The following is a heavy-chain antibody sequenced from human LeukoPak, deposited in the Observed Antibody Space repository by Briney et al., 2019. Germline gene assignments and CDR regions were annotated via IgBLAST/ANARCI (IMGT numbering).Heavy chain of an antibody. V-gene: IGHV1-2*02. D-gene: IGHD3-3*01. CDR2: INPNSGGT. Sequence: EASVKVSCKASGYTFTGYYMHWVRQAPGQGLEWMGWINPNSGGTNYAQKFQGRVTMTRDTSISTAYMELSRLRSDDTAVYYCARDKAVSELRFLEWLLGGFDPWGQGTLVTVSS. CDR1: GYTFTGYY. CDR3: ARDKAVSELRFLEWLLGGFDP. J-gene: IGHJ5*02.